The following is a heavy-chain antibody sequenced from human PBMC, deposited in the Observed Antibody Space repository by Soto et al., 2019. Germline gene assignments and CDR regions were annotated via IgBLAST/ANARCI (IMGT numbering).Heavy chain of an antibody. CDR3: AKDSTISQRPYYFNY. V-gene: IGHV3-30*18. D-gene: IGHD6-6*01. CDR1: GFTFSNYG. CDR2: ISYDGSNK. J-gene: IGHJ4*02. Sequence: PGGSLRLSCAASGFTFSNYGIHWVRQAPGKGLEWVAFISYDGSNKYYADSVKGRFTISRDNSKNTLYLQMNSLRAEDTAVYYCAKDSTISQRPYYFNYWGQGTLVTASS.